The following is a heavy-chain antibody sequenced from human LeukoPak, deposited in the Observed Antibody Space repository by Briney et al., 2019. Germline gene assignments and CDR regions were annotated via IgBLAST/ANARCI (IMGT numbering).Heavy chain of an antibody. CDR1: GGSFSSHY. CDR2: IYSNGST. J-gene: IGHJ4*02. Sequence: SDTLSLPCTVSGGSFSSHYCNWIRQPPGKGLEWIGYIYSNGSTIYNPSLHSRVNISVDTPNNQFSLRLSSVTDADTAVYYCERGGRGAAAGFNYWGRGTLVTVSS. CDR3: ERGGRGAAAGFNY. D-gene: IGHD6-13*01. V-gene: IGHV4-59*11.